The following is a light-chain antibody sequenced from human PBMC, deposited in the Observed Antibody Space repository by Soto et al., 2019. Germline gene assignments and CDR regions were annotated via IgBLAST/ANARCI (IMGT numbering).Light chain of an antibody. Sequence: QSALTQPASVSGSPGQSITISCTGTSSDVGAYNYVSWYQQHPGKTPKLMIYDVSNRPSGVSNRFSASKSGNTASLTISGLQAEDEADYYCSSHTSSSFVVFGGGTKVTVL. CDR3: SSHTSSSFVV. V-gene: IGLV2-14*01. CDR2: DVS. J-gene: IGLJ2*01. CDR1: SSDVGAYNY.